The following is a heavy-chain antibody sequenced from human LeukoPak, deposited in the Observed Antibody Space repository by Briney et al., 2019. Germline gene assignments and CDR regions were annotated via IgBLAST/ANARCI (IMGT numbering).Heavy chain of an antibody. CDR2: IIPIFGTA. J-gene: IGHJ4*02. Sequence: SVKVSCKASGGTFSSYAISWVRQAPGQGLEWMGGIIPIFGTANYAQKFQGRVTITADESTSTAYMELSSLRSEDTAVYYCARDRGSYDYFDYWGQGTLVTVSS. CDR1: GGTFSSYA. CDR3: ARDRGSYDYFDY. D-gene: IGHD1-26*01. V-gene: IGHV1-69*13.